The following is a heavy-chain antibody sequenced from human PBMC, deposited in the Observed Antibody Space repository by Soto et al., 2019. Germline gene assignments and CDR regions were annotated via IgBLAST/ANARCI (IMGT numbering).Heavy chain of an antibody. D-gene: IGHD6-19*01. CDR2: IIPIFGTA. J-gene: IGHJ6*02. Sequence: GASVKVSCKASGGTFSSYAISWVRQAPGQGLEWMGGIIPIFGTANYAQKFQGRVTITADESTSTAYMELGSLRSEDTAVYYCARAIAVKYYYYGMDVWGQGTTVTVSS. CDR1: GGTFSSYA. V-gene: IGHV1-69*13. CDR3: ARAIAVKYYYYGMDV.